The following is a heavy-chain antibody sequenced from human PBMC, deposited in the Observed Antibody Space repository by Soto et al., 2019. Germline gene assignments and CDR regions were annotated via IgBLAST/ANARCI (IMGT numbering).Heavy chain of an antibody. Sequence: ASVKVSCKASGYTFTSYAMHWLRQAPGQRLEWMGWINAGNGNTKYSQKFQGRVTITRDTSASTAHMELSSLRSEDTAVYYCASGYDFWSGYPYWGQGTLVTVSS. CDR1: GYTFTSYA. CDR3: ASGYDFWSGYPY. J-gene: IGHJ4*02. CDR2: INAGNGNT. D-gene: IGHD3-3*01. V-gene: IGHV1-3*01.